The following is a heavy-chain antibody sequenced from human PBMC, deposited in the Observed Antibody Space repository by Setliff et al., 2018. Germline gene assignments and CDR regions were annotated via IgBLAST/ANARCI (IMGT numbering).Heavy chain of an antibody. J-gene: IGHJ6*03. CDR1: GDFVSSSY. CDR3: ARDHRPYRASGVDNSHFYYMDV. V-gene: IGHV4-4*08. Sequence: SETLSLTCTVSGDFVSSSYWSWIRQAPGKGLEWIGYVYTTLSTSYNPSLKSRVAMSVDTSKNQVSLKLTSVTAADTAVYYCARDHRPYRASGVDNSHFYYMDVWGEGTTVTVSS. D-gene: IGHD1-20*01. CDR2: VYTTLST.